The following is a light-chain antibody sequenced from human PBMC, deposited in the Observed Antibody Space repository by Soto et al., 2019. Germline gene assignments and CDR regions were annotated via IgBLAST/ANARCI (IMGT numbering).Light chain of an antibody. CDR3: AAWDVSLVV. V-gene: IGLV1-44*01. J-gene: IGLJ2*01. CDR1: SSNIGTNT. Sequence: QSVLTQPPSASGTPGQRVTISCSGRSSNIGTNTVIWYQQLPGAAHKLLIYSDTQRPSGVPDRFAGSKSGTSASLAISGLQSVDEADYYCAAWDVSLVVFGGGTKVTVL. CDR2: SDT.